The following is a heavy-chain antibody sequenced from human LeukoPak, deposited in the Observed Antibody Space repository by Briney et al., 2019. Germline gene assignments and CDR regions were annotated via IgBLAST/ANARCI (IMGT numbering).Heavy chain of an antibody. V-gene: IGHV3-33*01. CDR2: IWYDGSNK. J-gene: IGHJ4*02. Sequence: PGGSLRLSCAASGFTFSSYGMHWVRQAPGQGLEWVAVIWYDGSNKYYADSVKGRFTISRDNSKNTLYLQMNSLRAEDTAVYYCARVGVKGSGYHYDYWGQGTLVTVSS. CDR3: ARVGVKGSGYHYDY. CDR1: GFTFSSYG. D-gene: IGHD3-22*01.